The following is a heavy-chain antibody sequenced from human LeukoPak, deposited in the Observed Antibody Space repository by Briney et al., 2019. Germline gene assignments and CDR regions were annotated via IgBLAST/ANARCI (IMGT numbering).Heavy chain of an antibody. V-gene: IGHV4-59*01. CDR3: AGCSSYYYYGMDV. Sequence: SETLSLTCTVSGGSISSYYWSWIRQPPGKGLEWIGYIYYSGSTNYNPSLKSRVTISVDTSKNQFSLKLSSVTAADTAVYYCAGCSSYYYYGMDVWGQGTTVTVSS. D-gene: IGHD2-2*01. CDR1: GGSISSYY. J-gene: IGHJ6*02. CDR2: IYYSGST.